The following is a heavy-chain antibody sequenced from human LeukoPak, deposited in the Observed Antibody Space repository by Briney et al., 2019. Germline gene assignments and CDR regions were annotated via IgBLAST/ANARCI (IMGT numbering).Heavy chain of an antibody. Sequence: SETLSLTCTVSGGSISSYYWSWIRQPPGKGLEWIGYIYYSGSTNYNPSLKSRVTISVDTSKNQFSLNLSSVTAADTAVYYCARYTRFCSSTSCPGAYFDYWGQGTLVTVSS. CDR1: GGSISSYY. J-gene: IGHJ4*02. D-gene: IGHD2-2*01. CDR2: IYYSGST. CDR3: ARYTRFCSSTSCPGAYFDY. V-gene: IGHV4-59*01.